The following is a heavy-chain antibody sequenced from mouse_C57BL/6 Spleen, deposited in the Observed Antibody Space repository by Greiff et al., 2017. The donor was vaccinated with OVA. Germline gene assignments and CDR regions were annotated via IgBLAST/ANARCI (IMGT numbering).Heavy chain of an antibody. J-gene: IGHJ3*01. V-gene: IGHV1-61*01. CDR3: ARGGTTAQATDAY. CDR1: GYTFTSYW. D-gene: IGHD3-2*02. CDR2: IYPSDSET. Sequence: QVQLQQSGAELVRPGSSVKLSCKASGYTFTSYWMDWVKQRPGQGLEWIGNIYPSDSETHYNQKFKDKATLTVDKSSSTAYMQLSSLTSEDSAVYYCARGGTTAQATDAYWGQGTLVTVSA.